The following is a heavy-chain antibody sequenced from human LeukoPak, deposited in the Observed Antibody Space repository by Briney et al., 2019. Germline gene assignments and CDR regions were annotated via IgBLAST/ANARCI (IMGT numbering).Heavy chain of an antibody. V-gene: IGHV4-59*01. Sequence: SETLSLTCTVSGGSISSYYWSWIRQPPGKGLEWIGYIYYSGSTNYDPSLKSRVTISVDTSKNQFSLKLSSVTAADTAVYYCARGGGYGSGYWGQGTLVTVSS. CDR2: IYYSGST. D-gene: IGHD3-10*01. CDR1: GGSISSYY. CDR3: ARGGGYGSGY. J-gene: IGHJ4*02.